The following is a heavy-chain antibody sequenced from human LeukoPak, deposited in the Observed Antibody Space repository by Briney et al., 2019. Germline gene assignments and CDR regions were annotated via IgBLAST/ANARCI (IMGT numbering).Heavy chain of an antibody. Sequence: ASVKVSCKASGYTFTSYYMHWVRQAPGQGLEWMGWINPNSGGTNYAQKVQGRVTMTRDTSISTAYMELSRLRSDDTAVYYCARVGYYGSGSYYNPFDYWGQGTLVTVSS. CDR3: ARVGYYGSGSYYNPFDY. CDR2: INPNSGGT. V-gene: IGHV1-2*02. CDR1: GYTFTSYY. D-gene: IGHD3-10*01. J-gene: IGHJ4*02.